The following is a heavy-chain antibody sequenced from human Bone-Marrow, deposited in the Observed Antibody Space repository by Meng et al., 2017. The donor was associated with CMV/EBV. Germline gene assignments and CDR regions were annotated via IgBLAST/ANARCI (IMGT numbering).Heavy chain of an antibody. Sequence: GGSLRLSCAASGFTVSTNYMSWVRQAPGKGLEWVSVISSGGRIYYADSVKGRFTISRDNSKNTLYLQMNSLRAEDTAVYYCARALPHQLLNNYGMDVWGQGTTVTVSS. V-gene: IGHV3-53*05. CDR1: GFTVSTNY. CDR2: ISSGGRI. D-gene: IGHD2-2*01. J-gene: IGHJ6*02. CDR3: ARALPHQLLNNYGMDV.